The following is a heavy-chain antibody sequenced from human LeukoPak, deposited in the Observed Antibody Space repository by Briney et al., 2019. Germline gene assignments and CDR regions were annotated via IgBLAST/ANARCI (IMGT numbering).Heavy chain of an antibody. CDR3: ARAVRGRSSSQTHYYYMDV. CDR1: GYTFTSYD. V-gene: IGHV1-8*03. D-gene: IGHD6-13*01. J-gene: IGHJ6*03. CDR2: MNPNSGNT. Sequence: ASVKVSCKASGYTFTSYDINWVRQATGQGLEWMGWMNPNSGNTGYAQKFQGRVTITRNTSISTAYMELSSLRSEDTAVYYCARAVRGRSSSQTHYYYMDVWGKGTTVTVSS.